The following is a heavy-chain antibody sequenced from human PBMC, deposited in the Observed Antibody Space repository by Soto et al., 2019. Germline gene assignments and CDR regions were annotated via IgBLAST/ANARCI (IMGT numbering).Heavy chain of an antibody. CDR2: IYYSGST. CDR3: VKVSGRYSRYYFDY. Sequence: SETLSLTCTVSGGSISSYYWSWIGQPPGKGLEWIGYIYYSGSTNYNPSLKSRVTISVDTSRNQFSLKLSSVTAADTAVYYCVKVSGRYSRYYFDYWGQGTLVSVSS. D-gene: IGHD3-10*01. J-gene: IGHJ4*02. CDR1: GGSISSYY. V-gene: IGHV4-59*08.